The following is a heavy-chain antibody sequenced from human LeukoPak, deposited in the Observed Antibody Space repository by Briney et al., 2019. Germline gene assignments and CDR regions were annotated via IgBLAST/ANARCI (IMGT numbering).Heavy chain of an antibody. CDR3: ASWPGGWYGEDS. D-gene: IGHD6-19*01. CDR1: GFIVSSNF. V-gene: IGHV3-53*01. J-gene: IGHJ4*02. Sequence: GGSLRLSCAASGFIVSSNFMSWVRQAPGKGLEWVSVIYGGGSTYYADSVKGRFTISRDTSKNTLYLQMNSLRAEDTAVYYCASWPGGWYGEDSWGQGTLVTVSS. CDR2: IYGGGST.